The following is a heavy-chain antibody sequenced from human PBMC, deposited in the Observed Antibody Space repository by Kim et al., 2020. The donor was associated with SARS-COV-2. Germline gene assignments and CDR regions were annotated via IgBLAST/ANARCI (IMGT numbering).Heavy chain of an antibody. V-gene: IGHV3-7*01. D-gene: IGHD6-13*01. CDR3: ARLSSSSWYYDY. CDR1: GFSFSSYW. J-gene: IGHJ4*02. Sequence: GGSLRLSCAASGFSFSSYWMSWVRQAPGKGLEWVANIKQDGSEKYYVDSVKGRFTISRDNAKNSLYLQMNSRRAEDTAVYYCARLSSSSWYYDYWGQGTLVTV. CDR2: IKQDGSEK.